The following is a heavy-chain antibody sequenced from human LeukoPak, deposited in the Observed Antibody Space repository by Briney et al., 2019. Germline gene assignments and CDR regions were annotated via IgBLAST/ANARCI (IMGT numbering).Heavy chain of an antibody. CDR2: ISGSGGST. Sequence: GGSLRLSCAASGFTFSSYAMSWVRQAPGEGLEWVSAISGSGGSTYYADSVKGRFTISRDNSKNTLYLQMNSLRAEDTAVYYCAKDCSGGSCYFDYWGQGTLVTVSS. D-gene: IGHD2-15*01. CDR1: GFTFSSYA. CDR3: AKDCSGGSCYFDY. V-gene: IGHV3-23*01. J-gene: IGHJ4*02.